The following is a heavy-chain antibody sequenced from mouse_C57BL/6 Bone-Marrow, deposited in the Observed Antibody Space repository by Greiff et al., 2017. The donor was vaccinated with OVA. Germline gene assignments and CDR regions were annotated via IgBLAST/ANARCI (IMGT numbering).Heavy chain of an antibody. CDR3: ARSYGNYFDY. CDR1: GFTFTDYY. D-gene: IGHD2-1*01. J-gene: IGHJ2*01. CDR2: IRNKANGYPT. V-gene: IGHV7-3*01. Sequence: DVQLVESGGGLVQPGGSLSLSCAASGFTFTDYYMSWVRQPPGKALKWLGFIRNKANGYPTEYSASVKGRLTISRDNSQSILYLQMNALGAEDSATYYCARSYGNYFDYWGQGTTLTVSS.